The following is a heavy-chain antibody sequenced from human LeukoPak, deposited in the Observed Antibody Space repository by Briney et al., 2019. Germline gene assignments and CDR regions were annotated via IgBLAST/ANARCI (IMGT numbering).Heavy chain of an antibody. CDR1: GGSISSYY. V-gene: IGHV4-4*07. Sequence: SETLSLTCTVSGGSISSYYWSWIPQPPPKGLEWSGRIYTSGTTNYNPSLTSRVTMSVDTSKNQFSPKLSSVTAADTAVYYCARDGDAFDIWGQGTMVTVSS. J-gene: IGHJ3*02. CDR2: IYTSGTT. CDR3: ARDGDAFDI.